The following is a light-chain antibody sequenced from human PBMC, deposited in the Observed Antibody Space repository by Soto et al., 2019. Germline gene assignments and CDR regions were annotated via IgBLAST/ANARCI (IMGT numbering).Light chain of an antibody. CDR2: SAS. V-gene: IGKV1-27*01. CDR3: QKYNSAPRT. CDR1: QGISNY. J-gene: IGKJ1*01. Sequence: DIQMTQSPSSLSASVGDRVTITCRASQGISNYLAWYQQEPGKVPKLLIYSASTLQSGVPSRFSGSGSGTEFTRSISSLQPEDVATYYCQKYNSAPRTFGQGTKVEIK.